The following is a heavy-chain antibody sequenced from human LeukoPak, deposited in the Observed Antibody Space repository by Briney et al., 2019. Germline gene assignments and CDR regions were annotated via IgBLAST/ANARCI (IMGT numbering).Heavy chain of an antibody. CDR3: AKDLGGKPYHYYGWDV. CDR1: GFTFSSYA. V-gene: IGHV3-23*01. CDR2: ISGGGGGT. Sequence: PGGSLRLSCAASGFTFSSYAMSWVRQAPGKGLEWVSAISGGGGGTFYAGSVKGRFTISRDNSKNTLYLEVNSLRAEDTAVYYCAKDLGGKPYHYYGWDVWGQGTTVTVSS. J-gene: IGHJ6*02.